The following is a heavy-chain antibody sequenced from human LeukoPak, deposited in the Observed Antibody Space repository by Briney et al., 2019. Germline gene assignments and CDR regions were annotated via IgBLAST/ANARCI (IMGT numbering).Heavy chain of an antibody. Sequence: PGGSLRLSCAASGFTFSDYYMSWIRQAPGKGLVWVSRINSDGSSTSYADSVKGRFTISRDNAKNTLYLQMNSLRAEDTAVYYCARVPLGSGWFHYWGQGTLVTVSS. J-gene: IGHJ4*02. CDR3: ARVPLGSGWFHY. CDR1: GFTFSDYY. CDR2: INSDGSST. V-gene: IGHV3-74*01. D-gene: IGHD6-19*01.